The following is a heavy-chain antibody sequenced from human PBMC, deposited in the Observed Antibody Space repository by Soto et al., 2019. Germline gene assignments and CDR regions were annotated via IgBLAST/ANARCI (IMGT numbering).Heavy chain of an antibody. Sequence: QVQLVQSGSEVKKPGSSVKVSCKASGGSFSSNPISWVRQAPGQGLEWMAGIIPIFATVHYAQKFQGRVTITADESTSIAYMELTSLRSEDTAVYFCARGGRGYSSAPRYYFDYWGQGTLVIVSS. V-gene: IGHV1-69*01. D-gene: IGHD5-18*01. CDR2: IIPIFATV. CDR1: GGSFSSNP. J-gene: IGHJ4*02. CDR3: ARGGRGYSSAPRYYFDY.